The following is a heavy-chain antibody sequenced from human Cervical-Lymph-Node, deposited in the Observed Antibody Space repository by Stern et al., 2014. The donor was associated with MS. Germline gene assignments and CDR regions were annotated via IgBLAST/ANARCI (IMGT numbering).Heavy chain of an antibody. D-gene: IGHD5-18*01. V-gene: IGHV3-23*04. CDR2: ISKSGGGT. CDR3: AKQVFRGFNYGEPNFDY. J-gene: IGHJ4*02. CDR1: GLIFSNYA. Sequence: VQLVESGGALVQPGGALRLSWAASGLIFSNYAMSWVRQAPGQGLEWGSGISKSGGGTYYADSEKSRVSIYRDKPKNMLYLQMDSLRVEDTALYYCAKQVFRGFNYGEPNFDYWGQGTLVTFSS.